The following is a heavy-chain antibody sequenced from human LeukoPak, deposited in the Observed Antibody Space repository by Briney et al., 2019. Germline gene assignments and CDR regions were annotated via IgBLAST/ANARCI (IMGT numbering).Heavy chain of an antibody. J-gene: IGHJ5*02. V-gene: IGHV4-34*01. Sequence: SETLSLTCTVSGGSISSYYWSWIRQPPGKGLEWIGEINHSGSTNYNPSLKSRVTISVDTSKNQFSLKLSSVTAADTAVYYCASSGSHNWFDPWGQGTLVTVSS. CDR2: INHSGST. CDR3: ASSGSHNWFDP. CDR1: GGSISSYY. D-gene: IGHD1-26*01.